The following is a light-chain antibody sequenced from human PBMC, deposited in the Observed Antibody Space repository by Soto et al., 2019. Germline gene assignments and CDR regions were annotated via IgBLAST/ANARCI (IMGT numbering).Light chain of an antibody. CDR3: QQHATCPRT. Sequence: EIVLTQSPATLSLSPGERATLSCRASQSVSSYLAWYQQKPGQAPRLLIFDASNRATGIPARFSGSGSGTDFTLTISSLEPEDFAVYYCQQHATCPRTFGRGTKVDIK. V-gene: IGKV3-11*01. CDR2: DAS. J-gene: IGKJ1*01. CDR1: QSVSSY.